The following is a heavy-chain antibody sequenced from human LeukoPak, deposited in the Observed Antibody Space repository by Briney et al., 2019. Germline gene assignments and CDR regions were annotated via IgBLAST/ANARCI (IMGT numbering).Heavy chain of an antibody. CDR1: GGSISSSTYW. CDR3: ARQYGSGFWFFDN. D-gene: IGHD3-10*01. V-gene: IGHV4-39*01. Sequence: SETLSLTCSVSGGSISSSTYWWAWIRQPPGKGLEWIGSIYYSGSTHCNPSLKSRVTISVDTSNNQFSLKLTSVTAADTAVYYCARQYGSGFWFFDNWGQGTLVTVSS. J-gene: IGHJ4*02. CDR2: IYYSGST.